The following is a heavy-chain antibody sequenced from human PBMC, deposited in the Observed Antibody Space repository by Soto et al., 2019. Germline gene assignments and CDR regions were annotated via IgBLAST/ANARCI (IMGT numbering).Heavy chain of an antibody. J-gene: IGHJ4*02. V-gene: IGHV3-23*01. Sequence: PGGSLRLSCAASGFTFSSYAMSWVRQAPGKGLEWVSAISGSGGSTYYADSGKGRFTISRDNSKNTLYLQMNSLRAEDPAVYYCAPTRRRLISQSDYSCPGTLLTASS. D-gene: IGHD6-25*01. CDR2: ISGSGGST. CDR3: APTRRRLISQSDY. CDR1: GFTFSSYA.